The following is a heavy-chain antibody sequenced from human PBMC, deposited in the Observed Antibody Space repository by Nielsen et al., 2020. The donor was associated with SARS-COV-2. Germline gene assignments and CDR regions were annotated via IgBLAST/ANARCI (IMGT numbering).Heavy chain of an antibody. CDR2: IYPGDSDT. V-gene: IGHV5-51*01. J-gene: IGHJ4*02. D-gene: IGHD3-9*01. CDR1: GYSFTSYW. CDR3: ARLLRNYDILTGYYPQYYFDY. Sequence: EESLKISCKGSGYSFTSYWIGWVRQMPGKGLEWMGIIYPGDSDTRYSPSFQGQVTISADKSISTAYLQWSSLKASDTAMYYCARLLRNYDILTGYYPQYYFDYWGQGTLVTVSS.